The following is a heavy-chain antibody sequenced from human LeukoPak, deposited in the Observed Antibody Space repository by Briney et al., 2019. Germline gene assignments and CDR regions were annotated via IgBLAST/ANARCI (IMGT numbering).Heavy chain of an antibody. CDR1: GFTFSSYS. V-gene: IGHV3-21*01. J-gene: IGHJ3*02. D-gene: IGHD3-9*01. CDR2: ISSGSSYI. Sequence: GGSLRLSCAASGFTFSSYSMNWVRQAPGKGLEWVSSISSGSSYIYYADSVKGRFTISRDNAKNSLYLQMNSLRAEDTAVYYCARWGSLTLIDAFDIWGQGTMVTVSS. CDR3: ARWGSLTLIDAFDI.